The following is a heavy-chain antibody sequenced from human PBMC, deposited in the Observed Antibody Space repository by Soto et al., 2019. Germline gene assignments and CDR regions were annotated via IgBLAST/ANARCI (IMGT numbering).Heavy chain of an antibody. J-gene: IGHJ4*02. Sequence: GGSLRLSCAASGFTFSSYAMHWVRQAPGKGLEWVAVISYDGSNKYYADSVKGRFTISRDNSKNTLYLQMNSLRAEDTAVYYCARDDYSKVLDYWGQGTLVTVSS. CDR3: ARDDYSKVLDY. CDR1: GFTFSSYA. CDR2: ISYDGSNK. D-gene: IGHD4-4*01. V-gene: IGHV3-30-3*01.